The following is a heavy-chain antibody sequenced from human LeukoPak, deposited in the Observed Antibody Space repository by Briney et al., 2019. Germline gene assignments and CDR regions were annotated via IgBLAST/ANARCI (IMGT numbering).Heavy chain of an antibody. V-gene: IGHV4-31*03. Sequence: PSETLSLTCTVSGDSISSGDYYWSWARQHPGKGLEWIGYINYRGTTYYNPSLTSRVTISVDTSKNQFSLKLSSVTAADTAVYYCARTYCRGGTCYSWDYWGQGTLVTVSS. CDR3: ARTYCRGGTCYSWDY. CDR1: GDSISSGDYY. J-gene: IGHJ4*02. D-gene: IGHD2-15*01. CDR2: INYRGTT.